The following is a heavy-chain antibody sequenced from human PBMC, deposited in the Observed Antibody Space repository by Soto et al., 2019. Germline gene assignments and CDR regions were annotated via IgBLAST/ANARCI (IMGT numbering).Heavy chain of an antibody. Sequence: TGGSLRLSCAASGFTFSSYAMHWVRQAQGKGLEYVSAISNNGGSTYYANSVKGRFTISRDNSKNTLYLQMGSLRAEDKAVYYCAREGNSSGWKGGFGYWGQGTLVTVSS. D-gene: IGHD6-19*01. CDR1: GFTFSSYA. V-gene: IGHV3-64*01. J-gene: IGHJ4*02. CDR3: AREGNSSGWKGGFGY. CDR2: ISNNGGST.